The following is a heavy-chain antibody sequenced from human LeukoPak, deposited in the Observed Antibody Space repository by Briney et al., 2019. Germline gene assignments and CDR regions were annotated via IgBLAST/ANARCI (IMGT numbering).Heavy chain of an antibody. V-gene: IGHV3-23*01. CDR3: AKDPLNTVMVSPTFDY. J-gene: IGHJ4*02. CDR1: GFPFSSYA. D-gene: IGHD5-18*01. CDR2: ISGSGGDT. Sequence: GGSLRPSCVVSGFPFSSYAMSWVRQAPGKGLEWVSGISGSGGDTYYAASVKGRFTVSRDTSKNTLYLQMNSLRAEDTAVYYCAKDPLNTVMVSPTFDYWGQGTLVTVSS.